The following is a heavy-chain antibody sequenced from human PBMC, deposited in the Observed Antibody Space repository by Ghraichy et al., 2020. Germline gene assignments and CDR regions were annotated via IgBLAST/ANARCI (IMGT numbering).Heavy chain of an antibody. CDR1: GFTFSSYG. Sequence: GGSLRLSCAASGFTFSSYGMHWVRQAPGKGLEWVAVISYDGSNKYYADSVKGRFTISRDNSKNTLYLQMNSLRAEDTAVYYCAKDSGGSYHRLSVDAEYFQHWGQGTLVTVSS. J-gene: IGHJ1*01. CDR3: AKDSGGSYHRLSVDAEYFQH. V-gene: IGHV3-30*18. CDR2: ISYDGSNK. D-gene: IGHD1-26*01.